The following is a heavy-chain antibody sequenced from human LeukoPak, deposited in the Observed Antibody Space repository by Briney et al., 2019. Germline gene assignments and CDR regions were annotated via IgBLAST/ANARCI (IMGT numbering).Heavy chain of an antibody. CDR2: INHSGST. D-gene: IGHD6-13*01. CDR1: GGSFSGYY. V-gene: IGHV4-34*01. J-gene: IGHJ4*02. CDR3: ARVGSSRGMFFDY. Sequence: PSETLSLNCAVYGGSFSGYYWSWIRQPPGKGLEWIGEINHSGSTNYNPSLKSRVTISVDTSKNQFSLKLSSVTAADTAVYYCARVGSSRGMFFDYWGQGTLVTVSS.